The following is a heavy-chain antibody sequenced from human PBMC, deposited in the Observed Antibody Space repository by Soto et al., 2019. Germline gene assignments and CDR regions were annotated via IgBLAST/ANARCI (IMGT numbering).Heavy chain of an antibody. CDR3: ARAVALPGLFYCDF. Sequence: QVQLQESGPRLVRPSETLSLTCAVSGGSISSTHSWSWVRQPPGKGLEWIAEIYHRGSTNYNPSLKSRATISVDKSKNQFSMKLNAGTAAATAVYFCARAVALPGLFYCDFWGQGTLVTVSS. D-gene: IGHD2-21*01. V-gene: IGHV4-4*02. CDR1: GGSISSTHS. J-gene: IGHJ4*02. CDR2: IYHRGST.